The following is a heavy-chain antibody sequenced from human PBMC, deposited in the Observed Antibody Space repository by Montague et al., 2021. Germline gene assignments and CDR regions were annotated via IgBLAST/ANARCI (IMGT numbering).Heavy chain of an antibody. D-gene: IGHD6-13*01. CDR1: GDSLSSVGYS. J-gene: IGHJ4*02. V-gene: IGHV4-31*03. CDR2: MYYSGST. Sequence: TLSLTCTVSGDSLSSVGYSWTWIRPHPGKGLEWIGYMYYSGSTYYNPSLKSRVTISVDTSKNHFSLRLTSVTAADTAVYYCARGRLATGDFDYWGQGTMVTVSS. CDR3: ARGRLATGDFDY.